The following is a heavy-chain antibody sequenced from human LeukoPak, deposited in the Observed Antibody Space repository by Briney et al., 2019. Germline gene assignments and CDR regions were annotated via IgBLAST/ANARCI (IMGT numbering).Heavy chain of an antibody. V-gene: IGHV1-69*13. D-gene: IGHD3-10*01. Sequence: ASVKVSCKASGGTFSSYAISWVRQAPGQGLEWMGGIIPIFGTANYAQKFQGRVTITADESTSTAYMELRSLRSDGTAVYYCARFALAQGGAFDIWGQGTMVTVSS. CDR1: GGTFSSYA. CDR2: IIPIFGTA. CDR3: ARFALAQGGAFDI. J-gene: IGHJ3*02.